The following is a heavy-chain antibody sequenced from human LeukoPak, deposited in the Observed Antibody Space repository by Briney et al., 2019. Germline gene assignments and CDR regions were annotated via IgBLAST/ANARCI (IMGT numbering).Heavy chain of an antibody. D-gene: IGHD3-10*01. CDR1: GFTFSSYA. CDR3: AKVRDGSGSYSDV. CDR2: ISGSGGST. Sequence: PGGSLRLSCAASGFTFSSYAMSWVRQAPGKGLEWVSAISGSGGSTYYADFVKGRFTISRDNSKNTLYLQMNSLRAEDTAVYYCAKVRDGSGSYSDVWGQGTTVTVSS. V-gene: IGHV3-23*01. J-gene: IGHJ6*02.